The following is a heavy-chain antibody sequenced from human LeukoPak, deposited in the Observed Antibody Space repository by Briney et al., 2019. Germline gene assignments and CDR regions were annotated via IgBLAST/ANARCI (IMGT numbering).Heavy chain of an antibody. CDR2: IRSKAYGGTT. CDR3: RGDSSGYYSDYGMDV. Sequence: GGSLRLSCTASGFTLGDYAMSWVRQAPGKGLEGVNFIRSKAYGGTTEYAASVKGRFTISRDDSKSIAYLQMNSLKTEDTAVYYCRGDSSGYYSDYGMDVWGQGTTVTVSS. D-gene: IGHD3-22*01. J-gene: IGHJ6*02. V-gene: IGHV3-49*04. CDR1: GFTLGDYA.